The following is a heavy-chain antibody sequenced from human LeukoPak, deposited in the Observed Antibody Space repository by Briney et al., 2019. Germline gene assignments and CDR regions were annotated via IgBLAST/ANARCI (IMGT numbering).Heavy chain of an antibody. CDR2: INWNGGST. J-gene: IGHJ5*02. CDR3: ASNYDSSGYYPYWFDP. V-gene: IGHV3-20*04. Sequence: GGSLRLSCAASGFTFDDYGMSWVRQAPGKGLEWVSGINWNGGSTGYADSVKGRFTISRDNAKNSLYLQMNSLRAEDTALYYCASNYDSSGYYPYWFDPWGQGTLVTVSS. D-gene: IGHD3-22*01. CDR1: GFTFDDYG.